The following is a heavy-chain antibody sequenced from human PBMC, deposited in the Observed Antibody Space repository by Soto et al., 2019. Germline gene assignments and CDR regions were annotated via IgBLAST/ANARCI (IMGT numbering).Heavy chain of an antibody. J-gene: IGHJ6*02. CDR3: ARGALYRRITMVRGVTNYYYGMDV. CDR2: IIPIFGTA. V-gene: IGHV1-69*01. D-gene: IGHD3-10*01. Sequence: QVQLVQSGAEVKKPGSSVKVSCKASGGTFSSYAISWVRQAPGQGLEWMGGIIPIFGTANYAQKFQGRVTITADESTSTAYMEVSSLRSEDTAVYYCARGALYRRITMVRGVTNYYYGMDVWGQGTTVTVSS. CDR1: GGTFSSYA.